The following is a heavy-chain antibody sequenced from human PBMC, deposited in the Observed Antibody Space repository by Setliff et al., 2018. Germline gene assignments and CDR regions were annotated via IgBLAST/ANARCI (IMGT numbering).Heavy chain of an antibody. V-gene: IGHV1-18*01. CDR1: GYTFTSYG. CDR2: ISA. D-gene: IGHD2-2*01. J-gene: IGHJ4*02. CDR3: ARGPLDFVVVPAAAKFDS. Sequence: ASVKVSCKASGYTFTSYGINWVRQAPGQGLEWMGWISAYAQKFQGRVTMTADTPTSTAYMELRSLRSDDTAVYYCARGPLDFVVVPAAAKFDSWGQGTLVTVSS.